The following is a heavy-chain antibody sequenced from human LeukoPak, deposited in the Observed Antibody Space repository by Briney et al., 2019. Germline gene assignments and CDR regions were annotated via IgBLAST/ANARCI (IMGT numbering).Heavy chain of an antibody. CDR3: ARVASYGMDV. V-gene: IGHV3-48*01. Sequence: GGSLRLSCAASGFTFSIYTMNWVRQAPGRGLEWVSYISSSSGTIYYADSVKGRLTISRDNAKNSLYLQMNSPRPEDTAVYYCARVASYGMDVWGQGTTVTVSS. CDR2: ISSSSGTI. J-gene: IGHJ6*02. CDR1: GFTFSIYT.